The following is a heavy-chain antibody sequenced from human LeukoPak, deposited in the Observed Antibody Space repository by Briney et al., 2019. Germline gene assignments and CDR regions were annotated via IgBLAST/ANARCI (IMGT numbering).Heavy chain of an antibody. Sequence: GGSLRLSCAASGFTFSSYWMNWARQAPGKGLEWVASINHNGNVNYYVDSVKGRFTISRDNTKNSLYLQMNSLRAEDTAVYYCARRYFDYWGQGTLVTASS. CDR1: GFTFSSYW. CDR3: ARRYFDY. V-gene: IGHV3-7*01. J-gene: IGHJ4*02. CDR2: INHNGNVN.